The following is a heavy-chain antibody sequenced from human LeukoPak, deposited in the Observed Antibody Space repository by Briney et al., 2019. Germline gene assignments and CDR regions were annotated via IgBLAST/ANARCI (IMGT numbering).Heavy chain of an antibody. Sequence: GGSLRLSCAASGFTFSSYAMHWVRQAPGKGLEWVAVISYDGGNKYYADSVKGRFTISRDNSKNTLYLQMNSLRAEDTAVYYCAVEAYYDILTGYRLYYYGMDVWGQGTTVTVSS. D-gene: IGHD3-9*01. V-gene: IGHV3-30-3*01. J-gene: IGHJ6*02. CDR3: AVEAYYDILTGYRLYYYGMDV. CDR1: GFTFSSYA. CDR2: ISYDGGNK.